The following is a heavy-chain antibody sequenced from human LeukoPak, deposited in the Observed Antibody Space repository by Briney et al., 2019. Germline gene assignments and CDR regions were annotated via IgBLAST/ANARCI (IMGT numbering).Heavy chain of an antibody. V-gene: IGHV4-4*08. CDR2: IYTSGST. J-gene: IGHJ4*02. CDR1: GGSISSYY. D-gene: IGHD6-19*01. Sequence: SETLSLTCTVSGGSISSYYWSWIRQPPGKGLEWIGYIYTSGSTNYNPSLKSRVTMSVDTSKNQFSLKLSSVTAADTAVYYCARGAAVAGTKPEYFDYWGQGTLVTVSS. CDR3: ARGAAVAGTKPEYFDY.